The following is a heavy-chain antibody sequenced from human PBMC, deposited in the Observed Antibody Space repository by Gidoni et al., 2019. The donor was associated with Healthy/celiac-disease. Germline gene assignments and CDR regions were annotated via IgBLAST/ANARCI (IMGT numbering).Heavy chain of an antibody. CDR3: ASRFPGIAVAGKPSNYYYGMDV. V-gene: IGHV4-34*01. CDR2: INHSGST. D-gene: IGHD6-19*01. CDR1: GGSFSGYY. Sequence: QVQLQQWGAGLLKPSETLSLTCAVYGGSFSGYYWIWIRQPPGKGLEWIGEINHSGSTNYNPSLKSRVTISVDTSKNQFSLKLSSVTAADTAVYYCASRFPGIAVAGKPSNYYYGMDVWGQGTTVTVSS. J-gene: IGHJ6*02.